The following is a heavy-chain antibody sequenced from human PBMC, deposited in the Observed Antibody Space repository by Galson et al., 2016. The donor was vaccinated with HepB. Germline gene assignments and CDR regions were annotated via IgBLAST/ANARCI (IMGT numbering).Heavy chain of an antibody. Sequence: SLRLSCAASGSNFKKYAMHWVRQAPGKGLEWVAVISDDGSDKHYADSVKGRFTNSRDNSKNTLYLQMNSLRRDDTAVYYCAKLYASGRDDFWGQGTLVTVPS. J-gene: IGHJ4*02. V-gene: IGHV3-30*18. CDR2: ISDDGSDK. D-gene: IGHD6-19*01. CDR3: AKLYASGRDDF. CDR1: GSNFKKYA.